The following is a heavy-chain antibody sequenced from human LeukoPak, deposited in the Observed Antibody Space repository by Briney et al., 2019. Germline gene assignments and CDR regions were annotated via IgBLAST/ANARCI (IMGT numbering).Heavy chain of an antibody. CDR1: GYSFTSYW. D-gene: IGHD6-6*01. CDR3: ARLQLGRGFVDY. J-gene: IGHJ4*02. CDR2: IYPGASDT. V-gene: IGHV5-51*01. Sequence: GESLKISCKGSGYSFTSYWIGWVRQMPGKGLEWMGIIYPGASDTRYSPSFQGQVTISADESISTAYLQWSSLQASDTAIYYCARLQLGRGFVDYWGQGTLVTVSS.